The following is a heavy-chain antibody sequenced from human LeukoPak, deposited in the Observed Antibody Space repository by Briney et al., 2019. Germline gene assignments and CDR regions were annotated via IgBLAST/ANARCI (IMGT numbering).Heavy chain of an antibody. CDR3: AKRGLDY. V-gene: IGHV3-15*01. Sequence: SGGSLRLSCAASGFTFSNAWMSWVRQAPGKGLEWVGRIKSKTNGGTTDYAAPVKGRFTISRDDSKNTLYLQMNSLRAEDTAVYYCAKRGLDYWGQGTLVTVSS. J-gene: IGHJ4*02. CDR1: GFTFSNAW. CDR2: IKSKTNGGTT.